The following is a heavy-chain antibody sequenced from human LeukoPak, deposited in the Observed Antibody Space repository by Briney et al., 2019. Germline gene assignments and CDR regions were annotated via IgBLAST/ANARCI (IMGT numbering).Heavy chain of an antibody. CDR1: GGSFSGYY. J-gene: IGHJ4*02. V-gene: IGHV3-23*01. CDR2: IFPSGGEI. Sequence: ETLSLTCAVYGGSFSGYYWSWIRQPPGKGLEWVSSIFPSGGEIHYADSVRGRFTISRDNSKSTLSLQMNSLRAEDTAIYYCATYRQVLLPFESWGQGTLVTVSS. CDR3: ATYRQVLLPFES. D-gene: IGHD2-8*02.